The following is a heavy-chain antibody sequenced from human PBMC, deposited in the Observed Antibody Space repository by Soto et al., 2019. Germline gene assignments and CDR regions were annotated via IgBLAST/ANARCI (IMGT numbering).Heavy chain of an antibody. Sequence: PSETLSLTCAVYGGSFSGYYWSWIRQPPGKGLEWIGEINHSGSTNYNPSLKSRVTISVDTSKNQFSLKLSSVTAADTAVYYCASLYCSGGSCSPHPDYWGQGTLVTVSS. V-gene: IGHV4-34*01. CDR1: GGSFSGYY. CDR3: ASLYCSGGSCSPHPDY. J-gene: IGHJ4*02. D-gene: IGHD2-15*01. CDR2: INHSGST.